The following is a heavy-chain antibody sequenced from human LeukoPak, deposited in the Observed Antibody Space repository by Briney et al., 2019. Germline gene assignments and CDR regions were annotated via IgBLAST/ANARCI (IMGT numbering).Heavy chain of an antibody. J-gene: IGHJ4*02. V-gene: IGHV3-30-3*01. D-gene: IGHD3-10*01. CDR2: ISYDGSNK. CDR3: ARDLYYYGSGSPDY. Sequence: GGPLRLSCAASGFTFSSYAMHWVRQAPGKGLEWVAVISYDGSNKYYADSVKGRFTISRDNSKNTLYLQMNSLRAEDTAVYYCARDLYYYGSGSPDYWGQGTLVTVSS. CDR1: GFTFSSYA.